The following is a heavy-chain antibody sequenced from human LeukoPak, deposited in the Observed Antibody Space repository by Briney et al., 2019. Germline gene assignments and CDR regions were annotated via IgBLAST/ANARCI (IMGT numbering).Heavy chain of an antibody. Sequence: GGSLRLSCAASGFTFDDYAMHWVRQAPGKGLEWVSLTTWDGDSTYYADSVKGRFTISRDNSKNYLYLQMNRLRAEDTALYYCAKGTSSWHEFDSWGQGTLVTVSS. D-gene: IGHD6-13*01. V-gene: IGHV3-43D*03. J-gene: IGHJ4*02. CDR2: TTWDGDST. CDR3: AKGTSSWHEFDS. CDR1: GFTFDDYA.